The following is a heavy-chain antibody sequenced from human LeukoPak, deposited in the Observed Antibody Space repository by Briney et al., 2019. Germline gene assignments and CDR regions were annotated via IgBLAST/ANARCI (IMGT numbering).Heavy chain of an antibody. D-gene: IGHD3-3*01. V-gene: IGHV3-13*01. CDR3: ARAPTYDFWSGSVYYFDY. CDR1: GFTFSSYD. Sequence: GGSLRLSCAASGFTFSSYDMHWVRQATGKGLEWVSAIGTAGDTYYPGSVKGRFTISRENAKNSLYLQMNSLRAEDTAEYYCARAPTYDFWSGSVYYFDYWGQGTLVTVSS. J-gene: IGHJ4*02. CDR2: IGTAGDT.